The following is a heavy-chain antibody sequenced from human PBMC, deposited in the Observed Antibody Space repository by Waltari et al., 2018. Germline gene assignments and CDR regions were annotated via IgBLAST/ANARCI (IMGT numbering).Heavy chain of an antibody. D-gene: IGHD3-3*01. V-gene: IGHV3-11*01. CDR2: ISSSGRTI. CDR3: ARGGEWLRDAFDI. J-gene: IGHJ3*02. CDR1: GFTFSAYY. Sequence: QVQLVESVGGLVTPGGYLRLSCAASGFTFSAYYMRWLRPAPGEGVEVVLNISSSGRTIYYADPVEGRFNTSRDKAKNSLYLQMNSLRAEDTAVYYCARGGEWLRDAFDIWGQGTMVTVSS.